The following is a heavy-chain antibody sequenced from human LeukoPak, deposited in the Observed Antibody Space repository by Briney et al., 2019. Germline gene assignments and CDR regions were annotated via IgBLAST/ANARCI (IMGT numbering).Heavy chain of an antibody. V-gene: IGHV4-31*03. Sequence: PSETLSLTCTVSGGSISSGGYYWSWIRQHPGKGLEWIGYIYYSGSTYYNPSLKSRVTISVDTSKNQFSLKLSSVTAADTAVYYCAWTRPYYYYGMDVWGQGTTVTVSS. CDR1: GGSISSGGYY. CDR2: IYYSGST. CDR3: AWTRPYYYYGMDV. D-gene: IGHD3/OR15-3a*01. J-gene: IGHJ6*02.